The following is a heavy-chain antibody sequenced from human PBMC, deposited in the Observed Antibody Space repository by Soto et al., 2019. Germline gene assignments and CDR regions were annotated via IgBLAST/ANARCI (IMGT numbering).Heavy chain of an antibody. CDR2: INHSGSS. J-gene: IGHJ2*01. V-gene: IGHV4-34*01. CDR3: ARMAGAWYCDL. Sequence: LSLTCAVHGGSFSGFYWTWIHQPPGKGLEWIGEINHSGSSNYNPPLQRRVTMSLNTSRNQFSLVLNSVTAADEAVYYWARMAGAWYCDLWGRGTLVTVS. CDR1: GGSFSGFY.